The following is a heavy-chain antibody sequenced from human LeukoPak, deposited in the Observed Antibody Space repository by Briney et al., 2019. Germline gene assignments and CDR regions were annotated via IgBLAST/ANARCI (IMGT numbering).Heavy chain of an antibody. CDR2: TYYRSKWYN. CDR3: ARPHGGGYFDFDY. Sequence: SQTLSLTCAISGDSVSSNSAAWHWIRQSPSRGLEWLGRTYYRSKWYNDYAVSVKSRINIKPDTSKNQFSLQLNSVTPEDTAVYYCARPHGGGYFDFDYWGQGTLVSVSS. CDR1: GDSVSSNSAA. D-gene: IGHD1-26*01. V-gene: IGHV6-1*01. J-gene: IGHJ4*02.